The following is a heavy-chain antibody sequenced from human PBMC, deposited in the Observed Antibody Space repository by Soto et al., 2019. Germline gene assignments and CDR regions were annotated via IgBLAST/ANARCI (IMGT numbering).Heavy chain of an antibody. Sequence: EVQLVESGGGLVQPGGSLRLSCAASGFTFSSFWMHWVRQAPGKGLEWVSRTNEDGSTINYADSVKGRFTISRDNAKNALYLEMNCVRVGDRAVYYCKRYVGGGGGYWGPGTLVTVSS. CDR1: GFTFSSFW. CDR3: KRYVGGGGGY. J-gene: IGHJ4*02. V-gene: IGHV3-74*01. D-gene: IGHD3-16*01. CDR2: TNEDGSTI.